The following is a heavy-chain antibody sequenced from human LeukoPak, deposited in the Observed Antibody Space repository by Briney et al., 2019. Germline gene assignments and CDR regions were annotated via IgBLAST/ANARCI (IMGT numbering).Heavy chain of an antibody. J-gene: IGHJ3*01. CDR2: ICNNGGT. D-gene: IGHD3-10*01. Sequence: HSETLSLTCNVSGGSISSNYWSWIRRPPGKGLEWIVHICNNGGTNFNPSLKSRVTISLDTSKKQVSLELSSVTAADTAVYYCAGQGYYYTSGRTFDVWGQGTMVAVSS. V-gene: IGHV4-59*08. CDR1: GGSISSNY. CDR3: AGQGYYYTSGRTFDV.